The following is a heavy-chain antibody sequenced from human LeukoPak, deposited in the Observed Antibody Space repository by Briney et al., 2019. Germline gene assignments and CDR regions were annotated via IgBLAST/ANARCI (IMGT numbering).Heavy chain of an antibody. CDR3: ASRGR. J-gene: IGHJ4*02. CDR2: INHSGST. D-gene: IGHD1-26*01. V-gene: IGHV4-34*01. CDR1: DGSLSGYY. Sequence: SETLSLTCAVYDGSLSGYYWGWIRQPPGKGLEWIGEINHSGSTNYNPSLKSRVSISIDTSKNQFSLNLTSVTAADTAAYYCASRGRWGQGTLVTVSS.